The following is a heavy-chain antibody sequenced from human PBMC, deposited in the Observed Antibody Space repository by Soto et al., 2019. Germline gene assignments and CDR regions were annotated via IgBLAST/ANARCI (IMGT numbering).Heavy chain of an antibody. Sequence: VQLVESGGGLIQPGGSLRLSCAASGFSVSNNHMTWIRQTAGKGLELVSFIHGGGSTSYADSVKGRFTISRDNSNDTLYLQMDRLRAEDTAIYYCAGRLTTAASLDYWGQGTLVTVSS. CDR1: GFSVSNNH. D-gene: IGHD3-16*01. CDR2: IHGGGST. J-gene: IGHJ4*02. V-gene: IGHV3-53*01. CDR3: AGRLTTAASLDY.